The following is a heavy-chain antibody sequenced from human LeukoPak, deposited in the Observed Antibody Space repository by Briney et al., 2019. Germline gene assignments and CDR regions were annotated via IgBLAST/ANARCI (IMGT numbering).Heavy chain of an antibody. CDR3: ARGGQQLVLDY. CDR2: IYYSGST. D-gene: IGHD6-13*01. CDR1: GGSISSYY. J-gene: IGHJ4*02. V-gene: IGHV4-59*01. Sequence: SETLSLTCTASGGSISSYYWSWIRQPPGKGLEWIGYIYYSGSTNYNPSLKSRVTISVDTSKNQFSLKLSSVTAADTAVYYCARGGQQLVLDYWGQGTLVTVSS.